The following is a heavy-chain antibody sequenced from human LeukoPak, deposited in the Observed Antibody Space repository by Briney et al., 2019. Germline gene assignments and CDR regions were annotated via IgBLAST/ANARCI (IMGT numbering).Heavy chain of an antibody. CDR2: IKHDGGEK. CDR3: ARDRRILGAAGTALDS. V-gene: IGHV3-7*03. J-gene: IGHJ4*02. D-gene: IGHD6-13*01. Sequence: GGSLRLSCAASGFSFNYYWMTWVRQAPGKGLEWVANIKHDGGEKYYVDSVKGRFTISRDNANNSIYLQMYSLRAEDAAIYYCARDRRILGAAGTALDSWGQGTLVTVSS. CDR1: GFSFNYYW.